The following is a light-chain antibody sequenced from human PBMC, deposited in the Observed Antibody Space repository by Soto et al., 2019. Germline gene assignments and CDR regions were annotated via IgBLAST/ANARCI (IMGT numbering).Light chain of an antibody. J-gene: IGLJ3*02. CDR1: TSNIGYNY. CDR2: DNH. V-gene: IGLV1-51*01. Sequence: QSVLTQPPSVSAAPGQKVTISCSGSTSNIGYNYVSWYQQLPGTAPKLLIYDNHKRPSGIPDRFSGSKSGTSATLDITGLQTGDEADYYCGTWDNSLSAPWVFGGGTMLTVL. CDR3: GTWDNSLSAPWV.